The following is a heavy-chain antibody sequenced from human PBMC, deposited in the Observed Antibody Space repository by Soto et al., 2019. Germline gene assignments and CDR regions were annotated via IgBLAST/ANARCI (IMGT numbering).Heavy chain of an antibody. J-gene: IGHJ6*02. CDR2: IIPIFGTA. CDR1: GGTFSSYA. Sequence: ASVKVSCKASGGTFSSYAISWVRQAPGQGLEWMGGIIPIFGTANYAQKFQGRVTITADESTSTAYMGLSSLRSEDTAVYYCARGRVVVTKGYYYYYYGMDVWGQGTTVTVSS. V-gene: IGHV1-69*13. CDR3: ARGRVVVTKGYYYYYYGMDV. D-gene: IGHD2-21*02.